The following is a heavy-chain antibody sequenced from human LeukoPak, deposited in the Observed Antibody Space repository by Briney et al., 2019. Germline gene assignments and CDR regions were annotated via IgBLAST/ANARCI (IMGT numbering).Heavy chain of an antibody. CDR2: IKSKGGGETT. Sequence: GGSLRLSCVGSGFTFSHAWMSWVRQAPGKGLEWVGRIKSKGGGETTDYAAPLKGRFTISRDDSRNMVFLQMTSLTTEDPGTYSCVKLRPFEHLASSFACWGQGTLVTVSS. CDR1: GFTFSHAW. CDR3: VKLRPFEHLASSFAC. V-gene: IGHV3-15*01. J-gene: IGHJ4*02. D-gene: IGHD3-3*02.